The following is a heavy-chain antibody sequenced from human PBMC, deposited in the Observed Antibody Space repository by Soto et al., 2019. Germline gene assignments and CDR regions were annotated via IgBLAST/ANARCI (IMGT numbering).Heavy chain of an antibody. V-gene: IGHV1-2*04. CDR3: ARGEVTIFGVVGPNWFDP. D-gene: IGHD3-3*01. J-gene: IGHJ5*02. Sequence: GASVKVSCKASGYTFTGYYMHWVRQAPGQGLEWMGWINPNSGGTNYAQKFQGWVTMTRDTSISTAYMELSRLRSDDTAVYYCARGEVTIFGVVGPNWFDPWGQGTLVTVSS. CDR1: GYTFTGYY. CDR2: INPNSGGT.